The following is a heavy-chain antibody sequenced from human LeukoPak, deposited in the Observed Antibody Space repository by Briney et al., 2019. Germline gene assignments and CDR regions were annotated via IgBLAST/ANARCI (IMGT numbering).Heavy chain of an antibody. CDR3: ARDWAPGEAAYYFDY. D-gene: IGHD7-27*01. CDR1: GFTFSSYA. V-gene: IGHV3-30-3*01. J-gene: IGHJ4*02. CDR2: ISYDGSNK. Sequence: PGGSLRLSCAASGFTFSSYAMHWVRQAPGKGLEWVAVISYDGSNKYYADSVKGRFTISRDNSKNTLYLQMNCLRAEDTAVYYCARDWAPGEAAYYFDYWGQGTLVTVSS.